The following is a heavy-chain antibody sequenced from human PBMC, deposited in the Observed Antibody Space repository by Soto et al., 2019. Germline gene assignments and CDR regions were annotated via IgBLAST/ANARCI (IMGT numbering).Heavy chain of an antibody. V-gene: IGHV3-21*01. CDR1: RFSFSSFS. CDR3: ARDLHLRPIYYYYGMDV. J-gene: IGHJ6*02. CDR2: ISSSSTKI. D-gene: IGHD5-12*01. Sequence: EAQLVESGGGQVKPGGSLRLSCAASRFSFSSFSMNWVRQAPGKGLEWVSSISSSSTKIYYADSVKGRFTISRDDAKNSLYLQMNSLTAEDTAVYYCARDLHLRPIYYYYGMDVWGQGTTVTVSS.